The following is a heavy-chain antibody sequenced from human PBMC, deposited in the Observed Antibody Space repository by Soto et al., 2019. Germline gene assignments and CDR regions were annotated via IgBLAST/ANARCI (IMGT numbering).Heavy chain of an antibody. D-gene: IGHD4-17*01. V-gene: IGHV3-48*01. Sequence: EVQLVESGGGLVQPGGSLRLSCAASGFTFSSHSMNWVRQAPGKGLEWGSYISSISSTIYYADSVRGRFTISRDNAKNSLYLQMNSLRAEDTAVYYCARDLRTTVRSADFDYWGQGALVTVSS. CDR3: ARDLRTTVRSADFDY. CDR2: ISSISSTI. J-gene: IGHJ4*02. CDR1: GFTFSSHS.